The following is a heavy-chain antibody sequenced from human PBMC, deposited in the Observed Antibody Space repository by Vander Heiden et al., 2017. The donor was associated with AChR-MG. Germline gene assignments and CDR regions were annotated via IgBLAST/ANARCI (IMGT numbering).Heavy chain of an antibody. Sequence: EVQLVESGGGLVKPGGSLRLSCAASGFTFSSYSMNWVRQAPGKGLEWVSSISSSSSYIYYADSVKGRFTISRDNAKNSLYLQMNSLRAEDTAVYYCARVGTVTRTGDYWGQGTLVTVSS. V-gene: IGHV3-21*01. CDR3: ARVGTVTRTGDY. CDR2: ISSSSSYI. D-gene: IGHD4-17*01. J-gene: IGHJ4*02. CDR1: GFTFSSYS.